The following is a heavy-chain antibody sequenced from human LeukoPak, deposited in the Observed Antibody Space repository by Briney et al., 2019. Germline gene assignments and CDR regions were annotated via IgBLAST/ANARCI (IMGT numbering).Heavy chain of an antibody. Sequence: PGGSLRLSCAASGFTFSDYYMSWIRQAPGKGLEWASYISSSSSYTNYADSVKGRFTISRDNAKNSLYLQMNSLRAEDTAVYYCASSDTAMVYFDYWGQGTLVTVSS. CDR1: GFTFSDYY. V-gene: IGHV3-11*03. D-gene: IGHD5-18*01. CDR3: ASSDTAMVYFDY. CDR2: ISSSSSYT. J-gene: IGHJ4*02.